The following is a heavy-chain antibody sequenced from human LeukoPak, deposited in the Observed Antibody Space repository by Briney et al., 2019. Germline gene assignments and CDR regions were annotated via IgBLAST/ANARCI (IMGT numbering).Heavy chain of an antibody. CDR3: ARDRTMGYSRTWGYCMDV. J-gene: IGHJ6*02. CDR2: IIPIFGTA. V-gene: IGHV1-69*01. D-gene: IGHD2-15*01. Sequence: SVKVSCKASGGTFSSYAISWVRQDPGQGLEWMGGIIPIFGTANYAQKFQGRVTITADESTSTAYMELSSLRSEDTAVYYCARDRTMGYSRTWGYCMDVWGQGTTVTVSS. CDR1: GGTFSSYA.